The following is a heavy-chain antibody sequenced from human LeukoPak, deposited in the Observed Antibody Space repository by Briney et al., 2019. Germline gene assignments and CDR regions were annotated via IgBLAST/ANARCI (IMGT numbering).Heavy chain of an antibody. Sequence: SGPTLVKPTQTLTLTCTFSGFSLSTSGVGVGWIRQPPGKALEWLALIYWDDDKRYSPSLKSRLTITKDTSKNQVVLTMTNMDPVDTATYYCAHRGGQWLVSTYFDYWGQGTLVTVSS. V-gene: IGHV2-5*02. CDR3: AHRGGQWLVSTYFDY. J-gene: IGHJ4*02. D-gene: IGHD6-19*01. CDR1: GFSLSTSGVG. CDR2: IYWDDDK.